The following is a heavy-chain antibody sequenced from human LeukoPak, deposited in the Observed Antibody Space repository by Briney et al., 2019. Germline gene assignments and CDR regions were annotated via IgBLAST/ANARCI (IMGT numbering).Heavy chain of an antibody. CDR3: ARDMDTLWFGSFDY. Sequence: SETLSLTCTVSGGSISSYYWSWIRQPPGKGLEWIGYISYSGSTNYNPSLKSRVTISVDTSKNQFSLKLSSVTAADTAVYYCARDMDTLWFGSFDYWGQGTLVTVSS. J-gene: IGHJ4*02. CDR1: GGSISSYY. V-gene: IGHV4-59*12. CDR2: ISYSGST. D-gene: IGHD3-10*01.